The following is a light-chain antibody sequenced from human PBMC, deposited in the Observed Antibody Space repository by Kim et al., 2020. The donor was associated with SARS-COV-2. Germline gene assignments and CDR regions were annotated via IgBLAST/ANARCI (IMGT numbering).Light chain of an antibody. CDR2: DSS. CDR3: PPSPPSPPSP. Sequence: LMTQSPATLSVSLGNRATLSCRASQSIDRDLAWYQQKPGQPPRLLIYDSSTRAPGVPDRFSGSGSGTDFSLTINSLQSEAVAVYYCPPSPPSPPSPFGRGTKVDIK. J-gene: IGKJ1*01. V-gene: IGKV3-15*01. CDR1: QSIDRD.